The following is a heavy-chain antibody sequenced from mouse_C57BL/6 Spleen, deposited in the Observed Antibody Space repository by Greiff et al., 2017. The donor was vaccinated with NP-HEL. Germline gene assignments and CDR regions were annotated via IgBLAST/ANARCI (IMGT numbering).Heavy chain of an antibody. D-gene: IGHD2-4*01. Sequence: QVQLKESGPGLVQPSQSLSITCTVSGFSLTSYGVHWVRQSPGKGLEWLGVIWSGGSTDYNAAFISRLSISKDNSKSQVFFKMNSLQADDTAIYYCARRPLDDYDLYFDYWGQGTTLTVSS. CDR1: GFSLTSYG. V-gene: IGHV2-2*01. J-gene: IGHJ2*01. CDR2: IWSGGST. CDR3: ARRPLDDYDLYFDY.